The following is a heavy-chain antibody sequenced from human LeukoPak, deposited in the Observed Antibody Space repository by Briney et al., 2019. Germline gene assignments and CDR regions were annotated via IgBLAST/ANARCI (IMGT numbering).Heavy chain of an antibody. CDR1: GYSFTSYW. V-gene: IGHV5-51*01. CDR3: GRRRIVVVPAANLGDYYYYYYMDV. J-gene: IGHJ6*03. Sequence: AGGSLNISGMCSGYSFTSYWIGWVRQMPGKGLEWMGIIYPGDSDTRYSPSCQGQVTISADKSISTAYLQWSSLKASDTALYNCGRRRIVVVPAANLGDYYYYYYMDVWGKGTTVTVSS. CDR2: IYPGDSDT. D-gene: IGHD2-2*01.